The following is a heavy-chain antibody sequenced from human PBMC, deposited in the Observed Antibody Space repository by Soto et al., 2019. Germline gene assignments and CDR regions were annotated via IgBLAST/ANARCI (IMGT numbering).Heavy chain of an antibody. D-gene: IGHD2-2*01. V-gene: IGHV3-23*01. CDR2: ISGSGGST. J-gene: IGHJ3*02. Sequence: PGESLKISCAASGFTFSSYAMSWVRQAPGKGLEWVSAISGSGGSTYYADSVKGRFTISRDNCKNTPYLQMNSLRAEDTAVYYCAKGYCSSTSCPGSDIWGQGTVVTVSS. CDR3: AKGYCSSTSCPGSDI. CDR1: GFTFSSYA.